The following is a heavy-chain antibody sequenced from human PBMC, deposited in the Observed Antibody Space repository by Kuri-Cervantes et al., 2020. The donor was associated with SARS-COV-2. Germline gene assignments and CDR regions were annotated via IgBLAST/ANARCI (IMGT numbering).Heavy chain of an antibody. Sequence: GESLKISCAASGFTVSSNYMSWVRQAPGKGLEWVSVIYSGGSTYYADSVKGRFTISRDNSKNTLYLQMNSLRAEDTAVYYCAKGNGQRIRDILTGYPLGGFQHWGQGTLVTVSS. CDR2: IYSGGST. CDR1: GFTVSSNY. CDR3: AKGNGQRIRDILTGYPLGGFQH. J-gene: IGHJ1*01. D-gene: IGHD3-9*01. V-gene: IGHV3-53*01.